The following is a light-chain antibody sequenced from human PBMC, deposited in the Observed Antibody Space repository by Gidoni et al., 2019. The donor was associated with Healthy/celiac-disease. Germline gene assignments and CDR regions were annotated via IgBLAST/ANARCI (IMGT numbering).Light chain of an antibody. CDR2: GNS. CDR1: SSNIGAGYD. J-gene: IGLJ2*01. V-gene: IGLV1-40*01. Sequence: QSVLTQPPSVSGAPGQMVPISCTVSSSNIGAGYDVHWYQQLPGTAPKHLIYGNSNRPTGVPERFSGSKSGTSASLAMTGLKAEDEADYDCQSYDSSLSGSDVVFGGGTKLTVL. CDR3: QSYDSSLSGSDVV.